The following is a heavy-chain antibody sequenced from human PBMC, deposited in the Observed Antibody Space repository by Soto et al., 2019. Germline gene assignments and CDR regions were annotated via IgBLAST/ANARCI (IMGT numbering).Heavy chain of an antibody. CDR1: GFPFSSYA. CDR2: ISGSGGST. J-gene: IGHJ4*02. Sequence: GGSLRLSCAASGFPFSSYAMSWVRQAPGKGLEWVSAISGSGGSTYYADSVKGRFTISRDNSKNTLYLQMNSLRAEDTAVYYCAKDRRTTGTTWSFDYWGQGTLVTVSS. CDR3: AKDRRTTGTTWSFDY. V-gene: IGHV3-23*01. D-gene: IGHD1-1*01.